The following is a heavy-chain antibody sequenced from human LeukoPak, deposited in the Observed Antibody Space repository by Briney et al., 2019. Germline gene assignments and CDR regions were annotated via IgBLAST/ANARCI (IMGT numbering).Heavy chain of an antibody. D-gene: IGHD3-16*01. V-gene: IGHV3-48*03. CDR2: ISSSGSTI. Sequence: GGSLRLSCAASGFTFSSYEMNWVRQAPGKGLEWVSYISSSGSTIYYADSVKGRFTISRDNAKNSLYLQMNSLRAEDTAVYYCARDLYDYVWDYWGQGTLVTVSS. CDR3: ARDLYDYVWDY. J-gene: IGHJ4*02. CDR1: GFTFSSYE.